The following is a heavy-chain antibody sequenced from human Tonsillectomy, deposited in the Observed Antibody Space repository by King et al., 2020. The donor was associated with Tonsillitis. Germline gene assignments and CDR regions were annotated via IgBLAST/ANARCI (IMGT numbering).Heavy chain of an antibody. D-gene: IGHD2-8*02. CDR3: AKDFGGNTGPFDA. J-gene: IGHJ4*02. V-gene: IGHV3-9*01. CDR2: ISWNSGTR. CDR1: GFSFEDYA. Sequence: VQLVESEGSLVQPGRSLRLSCAASGFSFEDYAMHWVRQTPGKGLEWVSSISWNSGTREYADSVKGRFSISRDNAKNSLYLQMNSLRAEDTALYYCAKDFGGNTGPFDAWGQGTLVTVSA.